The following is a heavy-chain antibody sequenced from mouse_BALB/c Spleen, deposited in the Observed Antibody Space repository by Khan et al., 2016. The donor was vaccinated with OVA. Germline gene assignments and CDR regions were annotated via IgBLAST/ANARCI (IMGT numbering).Heavy chain of an antibody. D-gene: IGHD2-1*01. CDR3: ARNHYCGGYWYFDV. V-gene: IGHV2-6-4*01. CDR2: IWGDGST. Sequence: QVQLKESGPGLVAPSQSLSITCTVSGFSLSRYSVHWVRQPPGKGLEWLGMIWGDGSTDFNSTLKSRLSISKDNSKSQVFLKMNSLQTDDTAMYYCARNHYCGGYWYFDVWGAGTTVTVSS. J-gene: IGHJ1*01. CDR1: GFSLSRYS.